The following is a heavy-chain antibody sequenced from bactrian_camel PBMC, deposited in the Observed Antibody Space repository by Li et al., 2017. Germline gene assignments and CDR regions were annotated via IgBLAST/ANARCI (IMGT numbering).Heavy chain of an antibody. D-gene: IGHD6*01. J-gene: IGHJ6*01. CDR2: IRSPQTT. CDR1: GFTLHDAE. Sequence: VQLVESGGGSVQAGETLRLSCTYSGFTLHDAEVGWYRQVPGKEREMVAIIRSPQTTTYADFVKGRFTISRDNAKNTLYLQLNSLKPEDTAMYYCANYSYGGYGSFTSWGQGTQVTVS. CDR3: ANYSYGGYGSFTS. V-gene: IGHV3S55*01.